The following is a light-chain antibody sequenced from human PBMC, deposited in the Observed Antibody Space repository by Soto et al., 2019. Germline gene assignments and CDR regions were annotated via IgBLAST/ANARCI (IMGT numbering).Light chain of an antibody. CDR1: QSISWW. Sequence: DIQMTQSPSTLSASVGDRVTITCRASQSISWWLAWYQQKPGEVPKLLIYKASNLESGVPSRFSGSGFETEFTLTISSLQPEDFATYYCQEFDTWTFGQGTKV. V-gene: IGKV1-5*03. J-gene: IGKJ1*01. CDR2: KAS. CDR3: QEFDTWT.